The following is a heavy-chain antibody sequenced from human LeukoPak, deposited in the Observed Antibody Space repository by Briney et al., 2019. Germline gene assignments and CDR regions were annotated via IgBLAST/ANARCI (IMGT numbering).Heavy chain of an antibody. Sequence: GGSLRLSCAASGFGFSRYWMHWVRQAPGKGLEWVSSISSSSSYIYYADSVKGRFTISRDNAKNSLYLQMNSLRAEDTAVYYCARGGSSHNNWFDPWGQGTLVTVSS. V-gene: IGHV3-21*01. CDR1: GFGFSRYW. CDR3: ARGGSSHNNWFDP. J-gene: IGHJ5*02. D-gene: IGHD2-2*01. CDR2: ISSSSSYI.